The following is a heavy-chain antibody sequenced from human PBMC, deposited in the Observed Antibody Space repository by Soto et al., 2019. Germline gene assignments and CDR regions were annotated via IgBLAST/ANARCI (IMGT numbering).Heavy chain of an antibody. D-gene: IGHD1-1*01. V-gene: IGHV3-9*01. CDR3: ARDKYGTGTPKFDY. CDR2: ISWDGSSK. CDR1: GFTFDDYA. J-gene: IGHJ4*02. Sequence: GGSLRLSCAASGFTFDDYAMHWVRQAPGKGLEWVSGISWDGSSKGYADSVKGRFTISRDNSKNTLYLQMNSLRAEDTAVYYCARDKYGTGTPKFDYWGQGTLVTVSS.